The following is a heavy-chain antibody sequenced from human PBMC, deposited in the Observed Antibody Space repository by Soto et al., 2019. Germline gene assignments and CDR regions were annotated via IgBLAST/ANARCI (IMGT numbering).Heavy chain of an antibody. Sequence: GGSLRLSCAASGFTFSSYGMHWVRQAPGKGLEWVAVISYDGSNKYYADSVKGRFTISRDNSKNTLYLQMNSLRAEDTAVYYCAKDRYSSSSGLDYWGQGTLVTVSS. J-gene: IGHJ4*02. CDR2: ISYDGSNK. D-gene: IGHD6-13*01. CDR3: AKDRYSSSSGLDY. CDR1: GFTFSSYG. V-gene: IGHV3-30*18.